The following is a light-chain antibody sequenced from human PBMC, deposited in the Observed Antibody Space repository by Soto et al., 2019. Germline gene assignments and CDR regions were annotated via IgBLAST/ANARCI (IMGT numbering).Light chain of an antibody. CDR3: QQLKSYPHT. CDR1: QGISSY. V-gene: IGKV1-9*01. Sequence: DIQLTQSPSFLSASVGDRVIITCRASQGISSYLAWYQQKPGKAPKLLIYAASTLQSGVPSRFIGSGSGTEFTLTISSLQPEDFATYYCQQLKSYPHTFGQVTKLEIK. CDR2: AAS. J-gene: IGKJ2*01.